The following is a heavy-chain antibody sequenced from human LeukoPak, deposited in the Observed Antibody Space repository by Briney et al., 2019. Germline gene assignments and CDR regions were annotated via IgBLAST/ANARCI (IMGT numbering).Heavy chain of an antibody. CDR3: ARGRRVPKRTHNTRRWSHP. Sequence: PSQTLSLTCAVYGGSFSGYYWSWIRQPPGKGLEWIGEINHSGSTNYNPSLKSRVTISVDTSKNKFSLKLSSVTGAARAVYYSARGRRVPKRTHNTRRWSHPWSRGSLVTVSS. CDR1: GGSFSGYY. V-gene: IGHV4-34*01. CDR2: INHSGST. D-gene: IGHD2-15*01. J-gene: IGHJ5*02.